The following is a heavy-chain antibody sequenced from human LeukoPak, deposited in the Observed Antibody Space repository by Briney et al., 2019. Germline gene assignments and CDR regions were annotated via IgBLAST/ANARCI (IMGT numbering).Heavy chain of an antibody. D-gene: IGHD7-27*01. Sequence: SQTLSLTCTVAGGSISSGSYYWSWIRQPAGTELEWIGRIYPSGSANYNPSLKSRVTISADTSKNQFSLKLYSVTAADTAVYYCATRKLGNDYWGQGTLVTVSS. CDR2: IYPSGSA. CDR1: GGSISSGSYY. CDR3: ATRKLGNDY. J-gene: IGHJ4*02. V-gene: IGHV4-61*02.